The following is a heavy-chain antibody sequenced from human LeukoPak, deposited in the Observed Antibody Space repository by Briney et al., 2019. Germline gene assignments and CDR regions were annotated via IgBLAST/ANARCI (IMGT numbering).Heavy chain of an antibody. CDR1: GGSFSGYY. V-gene: IGHV4-34*01. Sequence: SETLSLTCAVYGGSFSGYYWSWIRQPPGKGLEWIGEINHSGSTNYNPSLKSRVTISVDTSKNQFSLKLSSVTAADTAVYYCARGRDIVVTLGFDYWGQGTLVTVSS. D-gene: IGHD5-12*01. CDR3: ARGRDIVVTLGFDY. CDR2: INHSGST. J-gene: IGHJ4*02.